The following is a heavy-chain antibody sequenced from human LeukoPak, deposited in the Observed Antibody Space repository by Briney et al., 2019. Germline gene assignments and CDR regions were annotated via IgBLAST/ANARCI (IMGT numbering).Heavy chain of an antibody. D-gene: IGHD3-22*01. CDR2: ISSSGSTI. CDR3: ARAIYYYDSSGYLDY. J-gene: IGHJ4*02. CDR1: GFTFSDYY. V-gene: IGHV3-11*01. Sequence: GGSLRLSCAASGFTFSDYYMSRIRQAPGKGLEWVSYISSSGSTIYYADSVKGRFTISRDNAKNSLYLQMNSLRAEDTAVYYCARAIYYYDSSGYLDYWGQGTLVTVSS.